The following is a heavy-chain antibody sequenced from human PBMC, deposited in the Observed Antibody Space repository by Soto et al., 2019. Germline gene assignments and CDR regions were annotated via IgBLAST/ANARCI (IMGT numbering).Heavy chain of an antibody. V-gene: IGHV3-7*03. J-gene: IGHJ4*02. CDR3: ARDPVRRFDH. CDR2: IKQDGSED. Sequence: EVHLVESGGGLVQPGGSLRLSCATSGFTFRSDWMTWVRQAPGKGREWVASIKQDGSEDHDVDSVKGRFTISRDNAKNSLYLQMHSLKGDDTDVYYCARDPVRRFDHWGPGTLVTVSS. CDR1: GFTFRSDW. D-gene: IGHD1-1*01.